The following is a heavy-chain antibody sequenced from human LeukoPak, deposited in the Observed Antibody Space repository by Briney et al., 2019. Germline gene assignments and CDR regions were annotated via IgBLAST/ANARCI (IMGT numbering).Heavy chain of an antibody. CDR3: VKTTIGSYLEDAFDI. Sequence: GGSLRLSCAASGFTFSSYAMSWVRQAPGKGLEWVSAISGSGGSKYYADSVKGRCTISRDNSKNTLYLQMNSLRADDTAVYFCVKTTIGSYLEDAFDIWGQGTMVTVSS. J-gene: IGHJ3*02. CDR1: GFTFSSYA. CDR2: ISGSGGSK. D-gene: IGHD1-26*01. V-gene: IGHV3-23*01.